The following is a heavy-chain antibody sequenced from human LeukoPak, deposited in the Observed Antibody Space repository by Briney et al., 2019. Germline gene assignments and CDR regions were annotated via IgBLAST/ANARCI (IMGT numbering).Heavy chain of an antibody. CDR2: IIPISGAA. CDR1: GGTFSNYA. D-gene: IGHD2-2*01. CDR3: ATYCSSTSCYIWGYYFDY. V-gene: IGHV1-69*13. J-gene: IGHJ4*02. Sequence: SAKVSCKASGGTFSNYAISWVRQAPGQGLEWMGGIIPISGAANYAQKLQDRVTITADASTSTAYMELSSLRSEDTAVYYCATYCSSTSCYIWGYYFDYWGQGTLVTVSS.